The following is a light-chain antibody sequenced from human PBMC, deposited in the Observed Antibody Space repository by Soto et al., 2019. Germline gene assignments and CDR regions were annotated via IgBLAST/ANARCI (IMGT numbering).Light chain of an antibody. V-gene: IGKV3-20*01. CDR1: QGLAANF. Sequence: EIGLTQSPGILSLSPGETATLSCRASQGLAANFLSCHHQKPGQAPRLLISGASSRATGIPDRFSGSGCGTDITLTISRLEPEDSAVYHCHPYVTSPTFGHGTKVEIK. J-gene: IGKJ3*01. CDR2: GAS. CDR3: HPYVTSPT.